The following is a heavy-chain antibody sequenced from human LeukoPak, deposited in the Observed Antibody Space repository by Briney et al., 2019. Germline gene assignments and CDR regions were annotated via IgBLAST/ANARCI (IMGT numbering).Heavy chain of an antibody. Sequence: ASVKVSCKASGYTFTSYGISWVRQAPGQGLEWMGWISAYNGNTNYAQKLQRRVTMTTDTSTSTAYMELRSLRSDDTAVYYCARDERATYYYDSSGYYYPGDAFDIWGQGTMVTVSS. CDR3: ARDERATYYYDSSGYYYPGDAFDI. CDR1: GYTFTSYG. V-gene: IGHV1-18*01. CDR2: ISAYNGNT. J-gene: IGHJ3*02. D-gene: IGHD3-22*01.